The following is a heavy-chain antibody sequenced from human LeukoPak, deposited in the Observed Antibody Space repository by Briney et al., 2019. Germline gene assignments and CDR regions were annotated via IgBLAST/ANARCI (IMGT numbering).Heavy chain of an antibody. CDR3: ARELGTSRYSSGRYFDY. CDR2: IYYSGST. D-gene: IGHD5-18*01. V-gene: IGHV4-39*07. J-gene: IGHJ4*02. CDR1: GGSISSSSYY. Sequence: SETLSLTCTVSGGSISSSSYYWGWIRQPPGKGLEWIGSIYYSGSTYYNPSLKSRVTISVDTSKNQFSLKLNSVTAADTAVYYCARELGTSRYSSGRYFDYWGQGTLVTVSS.